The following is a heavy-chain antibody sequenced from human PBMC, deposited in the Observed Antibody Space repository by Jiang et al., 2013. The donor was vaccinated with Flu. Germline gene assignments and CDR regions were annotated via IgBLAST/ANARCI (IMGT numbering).Heavy chain of an antibody. J-gene: IGHJ6*02. CDR3: ARGSYDSSGYGYYYYGMDV. D-gene: IGHD3-22*01. V-gene: IGHV4-30-4*01. CDR2: IYYSGST. Sequence: GLVKPSQTLSLTCTVSGGSISSGDYYWSWIRQPPGKGLEWIGYIYYSGSTYYNPSLKSRVTISVDTSKNQFSLKLSSVTAADTAVYYCARGSYDSSGYGYYYYGMDVWGQGTTVTVSS. CDR1: GGSISSGDYY.